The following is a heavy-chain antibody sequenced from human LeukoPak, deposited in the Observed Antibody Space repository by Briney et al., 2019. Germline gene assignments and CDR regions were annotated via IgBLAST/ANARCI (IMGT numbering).Heavy chain of an antibody. CDR3: ARDLIECHWVVGYCSSGWFDP. CDR2: ISYDGSNK. CDR1: GFTFSSYA. V-gene: IGHV3-30-3*01. Sequence: PGGSLRLSCAASGFTFSSYAMHWVRQAPGKGLEWVAVISYDGSNKYYADSVKGRFTISRDNSKNTLYLQMNSLRAEDTAVYYCARDLIECHWVVGYCSSGWFDPWGQGTLVTVSS. D-gene: IGHD2-2*01. J-gene: IGHJ5*02.